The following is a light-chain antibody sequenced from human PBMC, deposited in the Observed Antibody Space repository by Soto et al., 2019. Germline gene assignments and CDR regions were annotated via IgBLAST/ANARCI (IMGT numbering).Light chain of an antibody. V-gene: IGLV2-14*01. J-gene: IGLJ1*01. Sequence: QSVLTRPASVSGSPGQSITISCTGISSDVGGYNYVSWYQQHPGKAPKLMIYDVSNRPSGVSNRFSGSKSGNTASLTISGLQAEDEADYYCSSYTSCSTPYVFGTGTKVTVL. CDR2: DVS. CDR3: SSYTSCSTPYV. CDR1: SSDVGGYNY.